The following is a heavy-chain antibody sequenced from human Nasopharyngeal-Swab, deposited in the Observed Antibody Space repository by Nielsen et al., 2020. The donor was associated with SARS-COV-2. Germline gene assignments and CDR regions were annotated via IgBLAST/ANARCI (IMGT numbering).Heavy chain of an antibody. D-gene: IGHD5-12*01. CDR3: AKDRDSGDDSEEYYHYYGMDV. V-gene: IGHV3-23*01. Sequence: GESLKILCAAFGFTFSNFAMSWVRQAPGKGLDWVSVISGYSDSTYYTDSVRGRFTIARDNSKNTLNLQMNNLRAEDTAIYYCAKDRDSGDDSEEYYHYYGMDVWGQGTTVTVSS. CDR2: ISGYSDST. CDR1: GFTFSNFA. J-gene: IGHJ6*02.